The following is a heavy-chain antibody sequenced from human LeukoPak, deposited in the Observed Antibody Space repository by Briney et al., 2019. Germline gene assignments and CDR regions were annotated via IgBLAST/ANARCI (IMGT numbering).Heavy chain of an antibody. CDR3: ARDGQRYYYGSGSRGYYYYYMDV. J-gene: IGHJ6*03. D-gene: IGHD3-10*01. CDR2: IRYDGSHK. Sequence: GGSLRLSCAASGFTFSDYGMHWVRQAPGKGLEWVAFIRYDGSHKYYVDSVKGRFIISRDNSKNTLYLQMNSLRAEDTAVYYCARDGQRYYYGSGSRGYYYYYMDVWGKGTTVTVSS. CDR1: GFTFSDYG. V-gene: IGHV3-30*02.